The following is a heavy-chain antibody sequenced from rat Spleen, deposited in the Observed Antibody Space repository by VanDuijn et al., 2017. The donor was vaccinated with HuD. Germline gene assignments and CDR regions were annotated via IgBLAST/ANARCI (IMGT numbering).Heavy chain of an antibody. J-gene: IGHJ2*01. Sequence: EVQLVESGGGLVQPGRSLKLSCVTSGFKFNNYWVTWIRQAPGKGLEWVASITSTGGTTYYPDSVKGRFTISRDNAKRTLDLQMNSLRSEDTATYYCTRDLGYYDGDYHVAYYFDYWGQGVMVTVSS. CDR3: TRDLGYYDGDYHVAYYFDY. CDR1: GFKFNNYW. V-gene: IGHV5-31*01. D-gene: IGHD1-12*03. CDR2: ITSTGGTT.